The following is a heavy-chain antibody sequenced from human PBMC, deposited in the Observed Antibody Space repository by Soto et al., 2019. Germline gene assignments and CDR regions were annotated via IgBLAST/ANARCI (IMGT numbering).Heavy chain of an antibody. CDR3: AREVVVVAASVNWFDP. J-gene: IGHJ5*02. Sequence: PSETLSLTCTVSGGSISSYYWSWIRQPPGKGLEWIGYIYYSGSTNYNPSLKSRVTISVDTSKNQFSLKLSSVTAADTAVYYCAREVVVVAASVNWFDPWGQGTLVTVS. CDR1: GGSISSYY. CDR2: IYYSGST. V-gene: IGHV4-59*01. D-gene: IGHD2-15*01.